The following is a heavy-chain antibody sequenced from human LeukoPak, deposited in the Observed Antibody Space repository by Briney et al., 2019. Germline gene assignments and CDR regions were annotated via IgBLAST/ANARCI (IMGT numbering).Heavy chain of an antibody. V-gene: IGHV4-39*01. CDR3: ARHVDSGSYCDY. Sequence: PSETLSLTCTVSGGSISSSSYYWGWIRQPPGKGLEWIGSIYYSGSTYYNPSLKSRVTISVDTSKNQFSLKLSSVTAADTAAYYCARHVDSGSYCDYWGQGTLVTVSS. CDR1: GGSISSSSYY. J-gene: IGHJ4*02. D-gene: IGHD1-26*01. CDR2: IYYSGST.